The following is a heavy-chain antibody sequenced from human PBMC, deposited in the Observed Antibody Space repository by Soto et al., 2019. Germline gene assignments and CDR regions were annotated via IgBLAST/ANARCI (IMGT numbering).Heavy chain of an antibody. Sequence: QVQLQESGPGLVKPSETLSLTCTVSGGSISSYYWSWIRQPPGKGLEWIGYIYYSGSTNYNPSLKSRVTIPVDTSKTQFSLKLRSVTAADTAVYYCARHHYTAMVNGLFDYWGQGTLVTVSS. J-gene: IGHJ4*02. CDR2: IYYSGST. CDR3: ARHHYTAMVNGLFDY. CDR1: GGSISSYY. D-gene: IGHD5-18*01. V-gene: IGHV4-59*08.